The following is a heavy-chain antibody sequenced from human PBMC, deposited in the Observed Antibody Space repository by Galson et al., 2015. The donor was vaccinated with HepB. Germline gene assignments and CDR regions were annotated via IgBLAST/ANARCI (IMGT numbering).Heavy chain of an antibody. CDR1: GFTFSSHG. Sequence: SLRLSCAASGFTFSSHGMNWVRQAPGKGLEWVAVISNDGSFDYSADSVKGRFTISRDNSRNTLFLLINSLRVEDSALCFCGRSRAGSSWYSVDYWGQGTLVTVSS. J-gene: IGHJ4*02. V-gene: IGHV3-30*03. CDR3: GRSRAGSSWYSVDY. D-gene: IGHD6-13*01. CDR2: ISNDGSFD.